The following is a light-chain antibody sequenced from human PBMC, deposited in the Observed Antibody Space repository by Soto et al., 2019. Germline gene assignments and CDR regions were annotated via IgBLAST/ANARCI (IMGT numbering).Light chain of an antibody. V-gene: IGKV3-20*01. Sequence: ELVLTQSPGTPSLSPVETATLTCTPSQSLYNNYLAWHQQKPGQAPRLLIHGASSRAAGIPDKFSGSGSGTDFTLTISRLEPEDSGIYHCHQHGGSPETFGQGTKVDIK. CDR2: GAS. J-gene: IGKJ1*01. CDR3: HQHGGSPET. CDR1: QSLYNNY.